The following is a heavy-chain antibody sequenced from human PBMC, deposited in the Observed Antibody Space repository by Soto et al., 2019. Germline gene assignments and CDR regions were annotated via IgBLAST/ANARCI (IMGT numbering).Heavy chain of an antibody. CDR1: GGTFSNYP. D-gene: IGHD5-12*01. Sequence: QVQLVQSGAEVKKPGSSVKVSCKASGGTFSNYPISWVRQAPGQGLEWMGGIIPIFGTTNYAQKFQGRATITADESTSTAYMELSSLRSEDTAVFYCARGNHRWLQLWYFDLWGRGTLVTVSS. CDR2: IIPIFGTT. J-gene: IGHJ2*01. CDR3: ARGNHRWLQLWYFDL. V-gene: IGHV1-69*12.